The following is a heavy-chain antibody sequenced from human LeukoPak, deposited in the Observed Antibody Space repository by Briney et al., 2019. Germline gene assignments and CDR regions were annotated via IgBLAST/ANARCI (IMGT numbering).Heavy chain of an antibody. V-gene: IGHV4-4*09. CDR3: ARLGSYHDF. Sequence: SETLSLTCTVSGASISHYYWSWIRQTPEKGLEWMGHIHTSGGSSPYPSLKSRLTMSIETSRNQFSLKLTSATAADTAVYFCARLGSYHDFWGQGALVTVSS. CDR1: GASISHYY. D-gene: IGHD1-26*01. CDR2: IHTSGGS. J-gene: IGHJ4*02.